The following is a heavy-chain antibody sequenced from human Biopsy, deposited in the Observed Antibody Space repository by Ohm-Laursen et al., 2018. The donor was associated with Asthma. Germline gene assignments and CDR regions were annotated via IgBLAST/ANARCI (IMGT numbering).Heavy chain of an antibody. CDR3: ARIKIRIGAGTDRYFDL. J-gene: IGHJ2*01. V-gene: IGHV1-2*06. CDR1: GDSFSIFT. CDR2: IDPNSGGT. D-gene: IGHD3-16*01. Sequence: GSSVKVSCKASGDSFSIFTYSWVRQAPGQGLEWMGRIDPNSGGTNYAQKFLGRVTMTRDTSVNTAFMVLSRLRSDDTAVYYCARIKIRIGAGTDRYFDLWGRGTLVTVSS.